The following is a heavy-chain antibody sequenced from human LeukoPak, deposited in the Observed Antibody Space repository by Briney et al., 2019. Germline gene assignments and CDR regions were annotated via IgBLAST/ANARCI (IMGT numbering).Heavy chain of an antibody. CDR2: IESKTDGGTT. V-gene: IGHV3-15*04. CDR1: GFTFSGSA. D-gene: IGHD3-10*01. CDR3: TTYGSGRKFDY. Sequence: PGGSLRLSCAASGFTFSGSAMHWVRQIPGKGLEWVGRIESKTDGGTTDYAAPVKGRFTISRDDSTNTLYLQMNSLKSEDTAVYYCTTYGSGRKFDYWGQGILVTVSS. J-gene: IGHJ4*02.